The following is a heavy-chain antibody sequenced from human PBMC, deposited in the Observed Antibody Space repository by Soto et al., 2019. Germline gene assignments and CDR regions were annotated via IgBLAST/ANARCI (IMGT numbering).Heavy chain of an antibody. J-gene: IGHJ4*02. D-gene: IGHD2-8*01. CDR3: AKLGDFVVLPAGILDY. V-gene: IGHV3-23*01. CDR1: GFTFSSYA. CDR2: ISGGGHNT. Sequence: EVQLLESGGGLVQPGGSLRLTCAASGFTFSSYAISWIRLSPGKGLEWVSVISGGGHNTYYTPSVKGRFTIYRDDFKNTLYLQMNSLRTEDTAMYYCAKLGDFVVLPAGILDYWGPGTLVNVSS.